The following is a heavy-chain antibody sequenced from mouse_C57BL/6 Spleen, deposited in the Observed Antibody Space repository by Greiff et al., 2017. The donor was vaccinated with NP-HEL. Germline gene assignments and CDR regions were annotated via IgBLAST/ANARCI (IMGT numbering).Heavy chain of an antibody. D-gene: IGHD1-1*01. V-gene: IGHV1-15*01. Sequence: VQLQQSGAELVRPGASVTLSCKASGYTFTDYEMHWVKQTPVHGLEWIGAIDPETGGTAYNQKFKGKAILTADKSSSTAYMELRSLTSEDSAVYYCTRSFITTVVDYWYFDVWGTGTTVTVSS. J-gene: IGHJ1*03. CDR2: IDPETGGT. CDR1: GYTFTDYE. CDR3: TRSFITTVVDYWYFDV.